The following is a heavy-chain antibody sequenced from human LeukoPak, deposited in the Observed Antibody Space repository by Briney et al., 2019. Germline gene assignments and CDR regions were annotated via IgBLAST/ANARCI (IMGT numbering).Heavy chain of an antibody. Sequence: SETLSLTCTVSGGSISSYYWSWIRQPAGKGLEWIGRIYTSGSTNYNPSLKSRVTISVDTSKNQFSLKLSSVTAADTAVYYCARAVWFGELEWLTNYYYYYMDVWGKGTTVTVSS. CDR1: GGSISSYY. J-gene: IGHJ6*03. CDR2: IYTSGST. CDR3: ARAVWFGELEWLTNYYYYYMDV. V-gene: IGHV4-4*07. D-gene: IGHD3-10*01.